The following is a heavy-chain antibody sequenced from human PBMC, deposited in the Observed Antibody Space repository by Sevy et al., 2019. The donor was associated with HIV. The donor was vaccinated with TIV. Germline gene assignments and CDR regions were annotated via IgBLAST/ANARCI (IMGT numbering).Heavy chain of an antibody. J-gene: IGHJ4*02. CDR1: GFTFSSYW. Sequence: GGSLRLSCAASGFTFSSYWMSWVRQAPGRGLEWVANIKQDGSEKYYVDSLKGRFTISRDHAKNSLYVQMNSPRAEDTAVYYCSRESGNPDSSGWYYFDYWGQGTLVTVSS. D-gene: IGHD6-19*01. CDR3: SRESGNPDSSGWYYFDY. V-gene: IGHV3-7*01. CDR2: IKQDGSEK.